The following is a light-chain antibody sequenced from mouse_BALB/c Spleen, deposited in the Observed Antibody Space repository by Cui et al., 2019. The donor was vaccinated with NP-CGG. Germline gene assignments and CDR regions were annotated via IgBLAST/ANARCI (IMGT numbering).Light chain of an antibody. J-gene: IGLJ1*01. CDR3: ALWYSNHWV. V-gene: IGLV1*01. Sequence: QAVVTQDSALTTSPGETVTLTCRSSTGAVTTSNYANWVQEKPDHLFTGLIGRTNNRAPGVPARFSGSLIGDKAALIITGAQTEDEAIYFCALWYSNHWVFGGGTKLTVL. CDR2: RTN. CDR1: TGAVTTSNY.